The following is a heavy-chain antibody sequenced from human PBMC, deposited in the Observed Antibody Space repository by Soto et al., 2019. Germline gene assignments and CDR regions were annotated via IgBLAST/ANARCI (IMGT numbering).Heavy chain of an antibody. CDR1: VGSFRYFY. V-gene: IGHV4-34*01. J-gene: IGHJ4*02. Sequence: QVQLQQSGAGLLKPSETLSLTVTVHVGSFRYFYWSWIRQPPGQGLEGIGEIGRRGSTNYNPYLRCLLTISIDTSETQFSLKLDSVTAAATAVYYCARGGGNPASTNDYWAPGTLVTVSP. CDR2: IGRRGST. CDR3: ARGGGNPASTNDY. D-gene: IGHD3-16*01.